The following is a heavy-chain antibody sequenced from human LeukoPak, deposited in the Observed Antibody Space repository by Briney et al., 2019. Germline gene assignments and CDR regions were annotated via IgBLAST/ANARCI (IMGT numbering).Heavy chain of an antibody. V-gene: IGHV3-30*18. CDR3: AKDRYRSGLDGFDI. CDR1: GFTFRNYV. CDR2: TSSDLNVK. D-gene: IGHD6-19*01. Sequence: PGGSLRLSCAASGFTFRNYVIHWVRQAPGKGLEWVAVTSSDLNVKLYADSVKGRFTISRDNSRSTLYLQMNSLRAEDTAVYYCAKDRYRSGLDGFDIWGQGTMVTVSS. J-gene: IGHJ3*02.